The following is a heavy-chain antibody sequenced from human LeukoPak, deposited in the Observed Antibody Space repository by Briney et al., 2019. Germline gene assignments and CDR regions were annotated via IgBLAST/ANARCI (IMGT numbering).Heavy chain of an antibody. D-gene: IGHD3-10*01. CDR3: ARAQWGFGELSYFDY. J-gene: IGHJ4*02. Sequence: GGSLRLSCAASGFTFSYYWMHWVRQAPGKGLVWVSRINSDWSSTSYADAVKGRSTISRDTAKNTLYLQMNSLRAEDTAVYYCARAQWGFGELSYFDYWGQGTLVTVSS. CDR1: GFTFSYYW. CDR2: INSDWSST. V-gene: IGHV3-74*01.